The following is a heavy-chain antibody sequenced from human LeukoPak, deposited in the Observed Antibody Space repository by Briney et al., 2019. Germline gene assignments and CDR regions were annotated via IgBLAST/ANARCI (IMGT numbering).Heavy chain of an antibody. CDR2: INPNSGGT. CDR1: GYTFTGYY. J-gene: IGHJ6*02. Sequence: VASVKVSCKASGYTFTGYYMHWVRQAPGQGLEWMGWINPNSGGTNYAQKFQGWVTMTRDTSISTAYMELSRLRSDDTAVYYCARLTVTTVGYYYGMDVWGQGTTVTVSS. V-gene: IGHV1-2*04. CDR3: ARLTVTTVGYYYGMDV. D-gene: IGHD4-17*01.